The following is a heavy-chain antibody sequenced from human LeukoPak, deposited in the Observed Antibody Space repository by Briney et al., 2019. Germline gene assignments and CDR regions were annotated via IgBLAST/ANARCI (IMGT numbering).Heavy chain of an antibody. J-gene: IGHJ6*03. V-gene: IGHV4-39*07. CDR3: ARGPDYDFWSGYYQVPYYYYMDV. Sequence: PSETLSLTCTVSGGSISSSSYYWGWIRQPPGKGLEWIGSIYYSGSTYYNPSLKSRVTISVDTSKNQFSLKLSSVTAADTAVYYCARGPDYDFWSGYYQVPYYYYMDVWGKGTTVTVSS. CDR2: IYYSGST. D-gene: IGHD3-3*01. CDR1: GGSISSSSYY.